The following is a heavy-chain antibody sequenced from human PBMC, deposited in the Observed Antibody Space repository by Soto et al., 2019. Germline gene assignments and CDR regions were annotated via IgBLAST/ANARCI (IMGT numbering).Heavy chain of an antibody. J-gene: IGHJ6*02. V-gene: IGHV4-61*01. Sequence: PSETLSLTCPVSGGSVRSGSYYWSWIRQPPGKGLEWIGYIYYSGSTNYNPSLKSRVTISVDTSKNQFSLKLSSVTAADTAVYYCAREGVRWADSRMDVWGQGTTVTVS. CDR2: IYYSGST. D-gene: IGHD1-26*01. CDR3: AREGVRWADSRMDV. CDR1: GGSVRSGSYY.